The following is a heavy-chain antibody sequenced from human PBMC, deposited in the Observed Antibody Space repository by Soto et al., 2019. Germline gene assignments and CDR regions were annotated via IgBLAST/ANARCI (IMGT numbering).Heavy chain of an antibody. V-gene: IGHV4-4*02. CDR1: GDSISSSEC. CDR3: LSDGRGVQWELRD. D-gene: IGHD1-26*01. CDR2: IYHTVPT. J-gene: IGHJ4*02. Sequence: PSETLSLTCAGSGDSISSSECWNWVRQPPGKGLEWIGEIYHTVPTKYNPSVKSRANISVDKSKNHFSLSLTSVTAADTAVYYCLSDGRGVQWELRDWGPGTVVTVSP.